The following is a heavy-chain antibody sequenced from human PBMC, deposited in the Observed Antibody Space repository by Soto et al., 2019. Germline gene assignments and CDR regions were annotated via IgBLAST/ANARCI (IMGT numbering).Heavy chain of an antibody. D-gene: IGHD3-10*01. Sequence: GGSLRLSCIVSGFTFSGYAMSWVRQAPGTGLEWVSVILNTGGDALYADSVEGRFTISRDNFKNTLYLQMTSLRAEDTAIYYCARASGESYPGSRVFDSWGQGTRVTVSS. CDR3: ARASGESYPGSRVFDS. V-gene: IGHV3-23*01. CDR2: ILNTGGDA. CDR1: GFTFSGYA. J-gene: IGHJ4*02.